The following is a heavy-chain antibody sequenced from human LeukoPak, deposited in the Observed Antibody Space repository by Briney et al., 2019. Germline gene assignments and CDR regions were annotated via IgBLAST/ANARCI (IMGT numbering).Heavy chain of an antibody. CDR2: INHSGST. V-gene: IGHV4-34*01. CDR3: AALPGGYSYGPNDAFDI. CDR1: GGSFSGHY. D-gene: IGHD5-18*01. J-gene: IGHJ3*02. Sequence: SETLSLTCAVYGGSFSGHYWSWIRQPPGKGLEWIGEINHSGSTNYNPSLKSRVTISVDTSKNQFSLKLSSVTAADTAVYYCAALPGGYSYGPNDAFDIWGQGTMVTVSS.